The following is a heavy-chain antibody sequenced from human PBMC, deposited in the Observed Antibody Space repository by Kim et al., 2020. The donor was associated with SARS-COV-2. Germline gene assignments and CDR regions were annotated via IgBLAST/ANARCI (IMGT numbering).Heavy chain of an antibody. CDR1: GGSINNVGYS. CDR2: IYDSGTT. J-gene: IGHJ6*02. D-gene: IGHD3-16*01. V-gene: IGHV4-30-2*01. CDR3: ARGSYASGMDV. Sequence: SETLSLTCAVSGGSINNVGYSWNWIRQLPGMGLEWIGYIYDSGTTYYSPSLKSRVTISLDRSRTQFFLNLNSVTAADTAVYYCARGSYASGMDVWGQGTAVTVPS.